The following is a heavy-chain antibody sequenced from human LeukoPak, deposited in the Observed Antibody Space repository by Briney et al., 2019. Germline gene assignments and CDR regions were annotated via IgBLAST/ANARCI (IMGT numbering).Heavy chain of an antibody. Sequence: PGGSLRLSCAASGFTFSSYAMSWVRQPPGKGLEWIGEINHSGSTNYNPSLKSRVTISVDTSKNQFSLKLTSVTAADTAVYYCATLGEYYDSSGYYYNWGQGTPVTVSS. CDR3: ATLGEYYDSSGYYYN. D-gene: IGHD3-22*01. CDR1: GFTFSSYA. V-gene: IGHV4-34*08. CDR2: INHSGST. J-gene: IGHJ4*02.